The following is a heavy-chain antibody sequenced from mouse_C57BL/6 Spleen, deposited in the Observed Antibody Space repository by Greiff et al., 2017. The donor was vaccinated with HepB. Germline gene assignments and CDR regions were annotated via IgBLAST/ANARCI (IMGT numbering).Heavy chain of an antibody. CDR3: ARNYYGSSWSYAMDY. V-gene: IGHV2-6*02. CDR2: IWSDGST. CDR1: GFSLTSYG. Sequence: QVQLKESGPGLVAPSQSLSITCTVSGFSLTSYGVHWVRQPPGKGLEWLVVIWSDGSTTYNSALKSRLSISKDNSKSQVFLKMNSLQTDDTAMYYCARNYYGSSWSYAMDYWGQGTSVTVSS. D-gene: IGHD1-1*01. J-gene: IGHJ4*01.